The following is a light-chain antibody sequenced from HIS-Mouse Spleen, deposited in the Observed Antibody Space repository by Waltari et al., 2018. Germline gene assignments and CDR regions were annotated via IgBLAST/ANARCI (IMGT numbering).Light chain of an antibody. CDR3: SSYTSSSFNVV. V-gene: IGLV2-14*03. Sequence: QSALTQPASVSGSPGQSITISCTGTSSDVGGYNYVSWYQQNPGKAPKPMIYDVSNPPSGVSNRFSCSKSGNTASLTISGLQAEDEADYYCSSYTSSSFNVVFGGGTKLTVL. CDR2: DVS. J-gene: IGLJ2*01. CDR1: SSDVGGYNY.